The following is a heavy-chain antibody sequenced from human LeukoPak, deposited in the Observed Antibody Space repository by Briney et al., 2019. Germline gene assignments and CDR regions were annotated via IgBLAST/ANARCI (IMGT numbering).Heavy chain of an antibody. D-gene: IGHD6-19*01. CDR3: TRAPPYGSGWSHDYYYMDV. J-gene: IGHJ6*03. V-gene: IGHV4-4*02. CDR1: GDSISSNNW. Sequence: SETLSLTCAVSGDSISSNNWWSWVRRPPGKGLEWIGEIYHSGSTNYNPSLKSRVTISVDKSKNQFSLKVSSVTAADTAVYYCTRAPPYGSGWSHDYYYMDVWGKGTTVTVS. CDR2: IYHSGST.